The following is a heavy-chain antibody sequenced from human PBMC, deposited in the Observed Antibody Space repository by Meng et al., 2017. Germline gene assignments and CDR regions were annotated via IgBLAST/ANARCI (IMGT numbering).Heavy chain of an antibody. J-gene: IGHJ4*02. Sequence: QVQLVQSGGEVKKPGASVKVSCKASGYTFTSYDINWVRQATGQGLEWMGWMNPNSGNTGYAQKFQGRVTMTRNTSISTAYMELSSLRSEDTAVYYCARLGARGYSGYTPYYFDYWGQGTLVTVSS. V-gene: IGHV1-8*01. CDR2: MNPNSGNT. D-gene: IGHD5-12*01. CDR1: GYTFTSYD. CDR3: ARLGARGYSGYTPYYFDY.